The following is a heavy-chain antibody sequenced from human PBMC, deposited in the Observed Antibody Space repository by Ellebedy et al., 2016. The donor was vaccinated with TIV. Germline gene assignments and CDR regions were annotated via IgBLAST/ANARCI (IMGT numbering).Heavy chain of an antibody. CDR2: LNYGWES. CDR3: ASHRGFYSGWSFDY. CDR1: GDSISATNYF. V-gene: IGHV4-39*07. Sequence: MPSETLSLTCIVSGDSISATNYFWGWIRQPPGQGLEWIGSLNYGWESDFDPSLKSRVTMSLATSQNPFSLKVNSVTAADTAIYYCASHRGFYSGWSFDYWGQGTLITVSS. D-gene: IGHD5-12*01. J-gene: IGHJ4*02.